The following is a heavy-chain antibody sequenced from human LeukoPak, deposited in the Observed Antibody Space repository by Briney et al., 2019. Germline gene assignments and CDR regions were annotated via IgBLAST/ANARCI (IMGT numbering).Heavy chain of an antibody. D-gene: IGHD3-10*01. J-gene: IGHJ4*02. V-gene: IGHV5-10-1*01. CDR1: GYSFASYW. Sequence: GESLKISCKGSGYSFASYWISWVRQMPGKGLEWMGRIDPSDSYTNHSPSFQGHVTISADKSISTAYLQWSSLKASDTAMYYCASLYYYGSGSYPNWGQGTLVTVSS. CDR2: IDPSDSYT. CDR3: ASLYYYGSGSYPN.